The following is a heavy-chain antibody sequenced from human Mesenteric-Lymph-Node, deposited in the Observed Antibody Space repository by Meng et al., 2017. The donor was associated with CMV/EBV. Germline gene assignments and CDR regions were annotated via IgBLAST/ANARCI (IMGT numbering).Heavy chain of an antibody. D-gene: IGHD2-21*02. CDR2: IFSNGEK. Sequence: SGPTLVKPTQTLTLTCSVSGFSLSTARMGVSWIRQPPGKALEWLAHIFSNGEKSYSTSLKNRLTISKHTSRSQVVLTMINMDPMDTATYYCARILYTASATSDRFDTWGQGTLVTVS. V-gene: IGHV2-26*01. J-gene: IGHJ5*02. CDR3: ARILYTASATSDRFDT. CDR1: GFSLSTARMG.